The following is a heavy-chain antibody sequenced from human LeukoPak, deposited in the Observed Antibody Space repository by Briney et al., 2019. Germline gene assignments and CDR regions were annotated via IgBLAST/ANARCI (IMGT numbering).Heavy chain of an antibody. CDR2: ISAYNGNT. D-gene: IGHD2-2*01. CDR3: ARDHSGYQLPEADDAFDI. Sequence: ASVKVSCKASGYTFTSYGIIWVRQAPGQGLEWMGWISAYNGNTNYAQKLQGRVTMTTDTSTSTAYMEPRSLRSDDTAVYYCARDHSGYQLPEADDAFDIWGQGTMVTVSS. CDR1: GYTFTSYG. V-gene: IGHV1-18*04. J-gene: IGHJ3*02.